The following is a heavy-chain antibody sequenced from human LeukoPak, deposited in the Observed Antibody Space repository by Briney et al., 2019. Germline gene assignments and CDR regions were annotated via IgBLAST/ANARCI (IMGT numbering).Heavy chain of an antibody. CDR3: ARGGGSGWDNWFDP. CDR1: GGSISSYY. Sequence: SETLSLTCTVSGGSISSYYWSWIRQPPGKGLEWIGYIYYSGSTNYNPSLKSRVTISVDTSKNQFSLKLSSVTAADTAVYYCARGGGSGWDNWFDPWGQGTLVTGSS. D-gene: IGHD6-19*01. J-gene: IGHJ5*02. V-gene: IGHV4-59*01. CDR2: IYYSGST.